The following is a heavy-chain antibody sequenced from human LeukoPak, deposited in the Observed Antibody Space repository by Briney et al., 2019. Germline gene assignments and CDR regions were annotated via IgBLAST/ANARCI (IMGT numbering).Heavy chain of an antibody. CDR3: ARGDEYYYDSSGLPGPY. J-gene: IGHJ4*02. CDR1: GYTFNTYG. Sequence: GASVKVSCKTSGYTFNTYGVNWARQAPGQGLEWMGWISAYNGNTNYAQKLQGRVTMTTDTSTSTAYMELRSLRSDDTAVYYCARGDEYYYDSSGLPGPYWGQGTPATVSS. CDR2: ISAYNGNT. V-gene: IGHV1-18*01. D-gene: IGHD3-22*01.